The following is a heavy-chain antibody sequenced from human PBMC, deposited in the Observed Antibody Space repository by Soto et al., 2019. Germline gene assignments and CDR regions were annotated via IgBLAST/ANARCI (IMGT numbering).Heavy chain of an antibody. CDR3: ASGFDYERVGLDV. J-gene: IGHJ6*02. CDR2: ISSSSSYI. D-gene: IGHD3-16*01. CDR1: GFTFSSYS. V-gene: IGHV3-21*01. Sequence: GGSLRLSCAASGFTFSSYSMNWVRQAPGKGLEWVSSISSSSSYIYYADSVKGRFTISRDNAKNSLYLQMNSLRAEDTAVYYCASGFDYERVGLDVWGQGTTVTVSS.